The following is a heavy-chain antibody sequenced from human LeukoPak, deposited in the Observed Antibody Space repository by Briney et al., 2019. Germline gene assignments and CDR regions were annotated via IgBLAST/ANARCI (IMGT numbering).Heavy chain of an antibody. CDR3: ARDYYDSSGYYYYYYGMDV. J-gene: IGHJ6*02. CDR2: IYYSGST. CDR1: GGSISSYY. V-gene: IGHV4-59*12. D-gene: IGHD3-22*01. Sequence: KASETLSLTCTVSGGSISSYYWSWIRQPPGKGLEWIGYIYYSGSTNYNPSLKSRVTISVDTSKNQFSLKLSSVTAADTAVYYCARDYYDSSGYYYYYYGMDVWGQGTTVTVSS.